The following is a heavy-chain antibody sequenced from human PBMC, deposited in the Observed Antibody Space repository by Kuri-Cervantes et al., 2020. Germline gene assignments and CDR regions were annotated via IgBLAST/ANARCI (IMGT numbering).Heavy chain of an antibody. CDR3: ARDRGIVGFFESGLGY. CDR1: GFTFSSYG. J-gene: IGHJ4*02. V-gene: IGHV3-30*03. D-gene: IGHD1-26*01. Sequence: LSLTCAASGFTFSSYGMHWVRQAPGKGLEWVAVISYDGSNKYYADSVKGRFTISRDNSKNTLYLQMNSLRAEDTAVYYCARDRGIVGFFESGLGYWGQETLVTVSS. CDR2: ISYDGSNK.